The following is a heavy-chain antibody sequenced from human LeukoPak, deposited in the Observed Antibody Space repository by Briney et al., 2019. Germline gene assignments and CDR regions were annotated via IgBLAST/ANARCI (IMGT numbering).Heavy chain of an antibody. CDR3: AGGESEYSSSGDFAY. CDR2: ISSSSTTI. CDR1: GFTFSTYS. Sequence: GGSLRLSCAASGFTFSTYSMNWVRQAPGEGLEWVSYISSSSTTIYYADSVKGRFTISRDNAKNSLYLQMNSLRAEDTAVYYCAGGESEYSSSGDFAYWGQGTLVTVSS. J-gene: IGHJ4*02. D-gene: IGHD6-6*01. V-gene: IGHV3-48*01.